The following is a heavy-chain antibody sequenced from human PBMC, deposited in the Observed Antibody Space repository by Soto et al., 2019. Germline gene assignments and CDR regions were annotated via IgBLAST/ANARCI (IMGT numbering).Heavy chain of an antibody. J-gene: IGHJ4*02. CDR2: IYYSGST. CDR3: ARLHDGARSFDY. V-gene: IGHV4-39*01. Sequence: SETLSLTCTVSGGSISSSSYYWGWIRQPPGKGLEWITNIYYSGSTYYNPSLKSRVTISVGTSKNQFSLKLSSVSAADTAVYYCARLHDGARSFDYWGQRTLVTVSS. D-gene: IGHD1-26*01. CDR1: GGSISSSSYY.